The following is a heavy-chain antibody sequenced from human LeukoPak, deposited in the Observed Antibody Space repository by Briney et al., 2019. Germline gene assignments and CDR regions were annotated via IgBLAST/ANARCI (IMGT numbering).Heavy chain of an antibody. Sequence: GGCLRLACAASGFTVSSYGMQWVRQAPGKGLEWVAVISYVGSNKSYAESVKGRFTISKSNSKNTLYLQMNSLRAEDTAEYYCAKNLYRIVGVTRDTFDIWGQGTMVTV. CDR2: ISYVGSNK. V-gene: IGHV3-30*18. J-gene: IGHJ3*02. CDR1: GFTVSSYG. CDR3: AKNLYRIVGVTRDTFDI. D-gene: IGHD1-26*01.